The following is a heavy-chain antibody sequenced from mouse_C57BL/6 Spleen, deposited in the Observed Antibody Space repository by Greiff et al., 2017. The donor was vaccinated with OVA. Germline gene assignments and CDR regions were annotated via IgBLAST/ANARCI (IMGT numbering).Heavy chain of an antibody. D-gene: IGHD1-1*01. CDR2: IDPSDSYT. CDR1: GYTFTSYW. J-gene: IGHJ3*01. V-gene: IGHV1-69*01. CDR3: ARGEDGKGRPPWFAY. Sequence: QVQLKQPGAELVMPGASVKLSCKASGYTFTSYWMHWVKQRPGQGLEWIGEIDPSDSYTNYNQKFKGKSTLTVDKSSSTAYMQLSSLTSEDSAVYYCARGEDGKGRPPWFAYWGQGTLVTVSA.